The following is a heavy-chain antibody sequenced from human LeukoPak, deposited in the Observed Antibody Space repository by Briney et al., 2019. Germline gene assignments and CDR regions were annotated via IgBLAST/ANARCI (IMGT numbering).Heavy chain of an antibody. CDR3: ARHARYCGTTSCYFTY. CDR2: IDPSDSYA. J-gene: IGHJ4*02. Sequence: GESLRISCKGSGYSFTGYWISWVRQMPGKGLEWRGRIDPSDSYANYSPSFQGHVTISADKSISTAYLQWNSLEASDTAMYYCARHARYCGTTSCYFTYWGQGTLVTVSS. CDR1: GYSFTGYW. D-gene: IGHD2-2*01. V-gene: IGHV5-10-1*01.